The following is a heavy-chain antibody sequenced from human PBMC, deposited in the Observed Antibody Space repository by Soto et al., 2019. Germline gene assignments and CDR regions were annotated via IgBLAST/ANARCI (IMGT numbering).Heavy chain of an antibody. J-gene: IGHJ4*02. D-gene: IGHD6-19*01. Sequence: QVQLVESGGGVVQPGKSLRLSCAASGFTLSSFAMHWVRQEPGKGLEWVAVTSSDGSKEYYADSVKGRFTISRDDSTNTLYLQMNSLRADATAVFYCATGEYTSGWYFMGIDYWGQGTLVTVSS. CDR3: ATGEYTSGWYFMGIDY. CDR1: GFTLSSFA. CDR2: TSSDGSKE. V-gene: IGHV3-30*04.